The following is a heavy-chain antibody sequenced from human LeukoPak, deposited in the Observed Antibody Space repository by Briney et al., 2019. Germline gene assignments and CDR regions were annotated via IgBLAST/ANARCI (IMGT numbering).Heavy chain of an antibody. V-gene: IGHV3-21*06. CDR1: GFTFSSYS. Sequence: GGFLRLSCAASGFTFSSYSMNWVRQAPGKGLEWVSSISSSSSYIYYADSVKGRFTISRDNSKNTLYLQMNSLRAEDTAVYYCARDLWAYYYDSRGYFLDYWGQGTLVTVSS. J-gene: IGHJ4*02. CDR3: ARDLWAYYYDSRGYFLDY. CDR2: ISSSSSYI. D-gene: IGHD3-22*01.